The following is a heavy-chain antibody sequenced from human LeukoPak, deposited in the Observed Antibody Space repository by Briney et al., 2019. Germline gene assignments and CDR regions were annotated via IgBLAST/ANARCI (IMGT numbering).Heavy chain of an antibody. V-gene: IGHV3-73*01. J-gene: IGHJ6*03. CDR3: TSRDCSSTSCYRDPTYYYYYMDV. Sequence: GESLKLSCAASGSTFSGSAMHWVRQASGKGLEWVGRIRSKANSYATAYAASVKGRFTISRDDSKNTAYLQMNSLKTEDTAVYYCTSRDCSSTSCYRDPTYYYYYMDVWGQGTMVTVSS. CDR2: IRSKANSYAT. CDR1: GSTFSGSA. D-gene: IGHD2-2*01.